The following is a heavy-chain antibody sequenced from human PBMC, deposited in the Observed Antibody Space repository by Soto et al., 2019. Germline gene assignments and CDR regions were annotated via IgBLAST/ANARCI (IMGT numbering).Heavy chain of an antibody. CDR1: GYTFTSYA. CDR2: ISAYNGNT. CDR3: ARGYCSGGSCYSDFDY. D-gene: IGHD2-15*01. V-gene: IGHV1-18*01. Sequence: ASVKVSCKASGYTFTSYAMHWVRQAPGQRLEWMGWISAYNGNTNYAQKLQGRVTMTTDTSTSTAYMELRSLRSDDTAMYYCARGYCSGGSCYSDFDYWGQGTLVTVSS. J-gene: IGHJ4*02.